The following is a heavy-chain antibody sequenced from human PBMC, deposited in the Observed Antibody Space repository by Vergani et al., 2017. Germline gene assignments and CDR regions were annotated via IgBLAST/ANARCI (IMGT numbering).Heavy chain of an antibody. V-gene: IGHV1-18*01. Sequence: QVQLVQSGAEVKKPGASVKVSCKASGYTFSTYGISWVRQAPGQGLEWMGWISAYNGNTNYPEKFQGRLTMTTDTSTRTAYMELRSLRSDDTAVYYCARDDPSDYGDYYDAFDIWGQGTMVTVSS. CDR2: ISAYNGNT. D-gene: IGHD4-17*01. J-gene: IGHJ3*02. CDR3: ARDDPSDYGDYYDAFDI. CDR1: GYTFSTYG.